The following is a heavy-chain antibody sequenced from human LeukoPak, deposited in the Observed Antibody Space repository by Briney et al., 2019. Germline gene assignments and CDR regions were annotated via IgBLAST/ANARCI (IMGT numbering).Heavy chain of an antibody. Sequence: GGSMRLSCAASGFTFSSYGMSWVRQAPGKGLEWVSAISGSGGSTYYADSVKGRFSISRDNLKNTLFLQMYSLRPDDTARYYRVTDLHGVNLYVQWGQGTLVIVSS. J-gene: IGHJ4*02. CDR3: VTDLHGVNLYVQ. V-gene: IGHV3-23*01. D-gene: IGHD3-10*02. CDR2: ISGSGGST. CDR1: GFTFSSYG.